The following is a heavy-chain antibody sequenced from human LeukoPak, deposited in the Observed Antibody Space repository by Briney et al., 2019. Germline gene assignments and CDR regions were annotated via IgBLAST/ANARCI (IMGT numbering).Heavy chain of an antibody. D-gene: IGHD5-24*01. CDR2: IRSKAYGGTT. J-gene: IGHJ4*02. Sequence: GGSLRLSCTASGFTFGDYAMSWFRQAPGKGLEWVGFIRSKAYGGTTEYAASVKGRFTISRDDSKSIAYLQMNSLKTEDTAVYYCTSVEMATIFDYWGQGTLVTVSS. CDR1: GFTFGDYA. CDR3: TSVEMATIFDY. V-gene: IGHV3-49*03.